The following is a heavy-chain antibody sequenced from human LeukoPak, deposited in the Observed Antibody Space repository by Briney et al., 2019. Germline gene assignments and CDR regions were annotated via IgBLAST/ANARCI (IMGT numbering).Heavy chain of an antibody. D-gene: IGHD5-24*01. V-gene: IGHV3-23*01. J-gene: IGHJ4*02. Sequence: PGGSLRLSCAASGFTFSSYAMSWVRQAPGKGLEWVSAISGSGGSTYYADPVKGRFTISRDNSKNTLYLQMNSLRAEDTAVYYCAKGNRRDGYNALFDYWGQGTLVTVSS. CDR3: AKGNRRDGYNALFDY. CDR2: ISGSGGST. CDR1: GFTFSSYA.